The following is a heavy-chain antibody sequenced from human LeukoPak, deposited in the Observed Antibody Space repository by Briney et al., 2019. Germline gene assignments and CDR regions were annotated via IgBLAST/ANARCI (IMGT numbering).Heavy chain of an antibody. D-gene: IGHD3-16*01. CDR3: ARDGGRWGSRYFDF. J-gene: IGHJ4*02. Sequence: SETLSLTCSVSGGSISDYYWSWIRQPAGKGLEWIGRIYSSGSTNYNPSLTSRVTMSVDTSNNQFSLKVTSVTAADTAVYYCARDGGRWGSRYFDFWGQGALVTVSS. V-gene: IGHV4-4*07. CDR1: GGSISDYY. CDR2: IYSSGST.